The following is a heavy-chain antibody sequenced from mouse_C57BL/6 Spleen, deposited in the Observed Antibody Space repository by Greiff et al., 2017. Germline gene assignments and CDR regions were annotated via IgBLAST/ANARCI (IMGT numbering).Heavy chain of an antibody. CDR2: ISYDGSN. V-gene: IGHV3-6*01. CDR1: GYSITSGYY. Sequence: DVKLQESGPGLVKPSQSLSLTCSVTGYSITSGYYWNWIRQFPGNKLEWMGYISYDGSNNYNPSLKNRISITRDTSKNQFFLKLNSVTTEDTATYYCARGGYYDYLFDYWGQGTTLTVSS. D-gene: IGHD2-4*01. CDR3: ARGGYYDYLFDY. J-gene: IGHJ2*01.